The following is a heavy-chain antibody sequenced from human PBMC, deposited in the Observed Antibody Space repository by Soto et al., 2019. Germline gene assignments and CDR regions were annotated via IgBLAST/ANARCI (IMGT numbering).Heavy chain of an antibody. J-gene: IGHJ4*02. CDR2: ISYSGNS. V-gene: IGHV4-31*02. Sequence: SETLSLTCSVCGGSITSAGYYWNWIRHFPGGGLEWIGYISYSGNSYYNPSLESRVTVSIDTSESQFSLKVTSMTAADTAVYFCARAHTYYYDSASYSKQSFYFDFWGQGTLVTVSS. D-gene: IGHD3-22*01. CDR1: GGSITSAGYY. CDR3: ARAHTYYYDSASYSKQSFYFDF.